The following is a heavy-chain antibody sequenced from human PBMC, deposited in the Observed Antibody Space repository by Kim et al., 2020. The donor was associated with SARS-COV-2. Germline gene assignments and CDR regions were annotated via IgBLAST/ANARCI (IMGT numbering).Heavy chain of an antibody. J-gene: IGHJ4*02. CDR2: ISSSSSYI. CDR1: GFTFSSYS. CDR3: ARGSRDGYNSFGC. Sequence: GGSLRLSCAASGFTFSSYSMNWVRQAPGKGLEWVSSISSSSSYIYYADSVKGRFTISRDNAKNSLYLQMNSLRAEDTAVYYCARGSRDGYNSFGCWGQGTLVTVSS. V-gene: IGHV3-21*01. D-gene: IGHD5-12*01.